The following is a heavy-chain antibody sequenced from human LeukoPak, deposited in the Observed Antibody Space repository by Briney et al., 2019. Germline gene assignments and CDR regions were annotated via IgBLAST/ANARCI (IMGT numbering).Heavy chain of an antibody. D-gene: IGHD3-3*01. CDR3: ARGGGYYDFWSGLLSY. Sequence: ASVKVSCKASGYTFTSYAMHWVRQAPGQRLEWMGWINAGNGNTKSSQEFQGRVTITRDTSASTAYMELSSLRSEDMAVYYCARGGGYYDFWSGLLSYWGQGTLVTVSS. CDR2: INAGNGNT. CDR1: GYTFTSYA. V-gene: IGHV1-3*03. J-gene: IGHJ4*02.